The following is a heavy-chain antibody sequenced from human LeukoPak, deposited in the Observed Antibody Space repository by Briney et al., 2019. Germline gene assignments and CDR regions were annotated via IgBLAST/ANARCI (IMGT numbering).Heavy chain of an antibody. Sequence: GGSLRLSCAASGFPFDDYGMSWVRLAPGKGLEWVSGVSWNGAYTEYADSVRGRFTISRDNAKKSLYLQMNSLGVDDTALYYCARRKGPHGSGTYYDSWGQGTLVSVSS. CDR3: ARRKGPHGSGTYYDS. CDR2: VSWNGAYT. CDR1: GFPFDDYG. J-gene: IGHJ4*02. V-gene: IGHV3-20*04. D-gene: IGHD3-10*01.